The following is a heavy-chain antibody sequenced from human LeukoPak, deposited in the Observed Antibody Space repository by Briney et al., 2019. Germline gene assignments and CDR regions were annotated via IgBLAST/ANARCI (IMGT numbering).Heavy chain of an antibody. Sequence: PGGSLRLSCAASGFTFSGSAMHWVRQASGKGLEWVGRIRSKANSYATAYAASVKGRFTISRDDSKNTAYLQMNSLKTEDTAVYYCTRHLGNWNDVFRWYDAFDIWGQGTMVAVSS. CDR2: IRSKANSYAT. J-gene: IGHJ3*02. CDR3: TRHLGNWNDVFRWYDAFDI. CDR1: GFTFSGSA. V-gene: IGHV3-73*01. D-gene: IGHD1-20*01.